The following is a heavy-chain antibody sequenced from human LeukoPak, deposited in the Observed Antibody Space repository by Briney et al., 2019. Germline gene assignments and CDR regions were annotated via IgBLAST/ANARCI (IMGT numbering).Heavy chain of an antibody. CDR1: GFTLSSYG. V-gene: IGHV3-23*01. Sequence: PGGSLRLSCAASGFTLSSYGMSWVRQAPGKGVEWVSGISGSGGSTYYADSVKGRFTISRDTSKNTLYLQMNSLRAEDTAIYYCAKEQWLVRGVFDYWGQGTLVTVSS. CDR3: AKEQWLVRGVFDY. D-gene: IGHD6-19*01. J-gene: IGHJ4*02. CDR2: ISGSGGST.